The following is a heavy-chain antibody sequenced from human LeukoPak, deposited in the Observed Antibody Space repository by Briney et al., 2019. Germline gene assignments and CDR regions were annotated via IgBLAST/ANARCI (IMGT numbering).Heavy chain of an antibody. J-gene: IGHJ4*02. CDR1: GGSFSGYY. CDR2: INHSGST. CDR3: ARGEVARGPFDY. V-gene: IGHV4-34*01. Sequence: PSETLSLTCAVYGGSFSGYYWSWIRQPPGKGLEWIGEINHSGSTNYNPSLKSRATISVDTSKNQFSLKLSSVTAADTAVYYCARGEVARGPFDYWGQGTLVTVSS. D-gene: IGHD2-15*01.